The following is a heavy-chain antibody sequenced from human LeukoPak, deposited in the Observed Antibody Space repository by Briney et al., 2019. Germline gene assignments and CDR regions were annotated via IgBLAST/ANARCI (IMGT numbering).Heavy chain of an antibody. J-gene: IGHJ5*02. CDR2: ISPYNGNT. D-gene: IGHD6-13*01. CDR1: GYTFTSCH. Sequence: ASVKVSCKASGYTFTSCHITWVRQAPGHGLEWMGWISPYNGNTNYAQKLQGRVTMTTDTSTSTAYMELRSLRSDDTAVYYCAGYTNNWDNRFDPWGQGTLVTVSS. V-gene: IGHV1-18*04. CDR3: AGYTNNWDNRFDP.